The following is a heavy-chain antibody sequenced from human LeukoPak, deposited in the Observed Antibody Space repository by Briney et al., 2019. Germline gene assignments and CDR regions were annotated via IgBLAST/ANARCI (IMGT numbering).Heavy chain of an antibody. V-gene: IGHV3-23*01. CDR2: ISSAGGGS. J-gene: IGHJ4*02. CDR3: TKESPYGNNRLYYFDY. Sequence: GGSLRLSCAASGFTFSGYAMTWVRQAPAKGLEWVSTISSAGGGSYYADSVKGRFAISRDNSGNTVYLQLKNLRAEDTAIYYCTKESPYGNNRLYYFDYWGQGTLVTASS. D-gene: IGHD4-11*01. CDR1: GFTFSGYA.